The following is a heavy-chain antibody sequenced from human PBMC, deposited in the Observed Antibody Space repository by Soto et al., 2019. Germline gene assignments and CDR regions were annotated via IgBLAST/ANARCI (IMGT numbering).Heavy chain of an antibody. CDR1: GCIFSDYY. D-gene: IGHD3-9*01. CDR2: SSGSGNTI. J-gene: IGHJ6*02. Sequence: WGSLRLSCAASGCIFSDYYMNWIRQAPGKGLQWVSYSSGSGNTICYADSVKGRFTISRDNAKKSVYLQMNSLRVEDTAVYYCARAGEYYDILTGLGAVDVWGQGTTVTVSS. V-gene: IGHV3-11*01. CDR3: ARAGEYYDILTGLGAVDV.